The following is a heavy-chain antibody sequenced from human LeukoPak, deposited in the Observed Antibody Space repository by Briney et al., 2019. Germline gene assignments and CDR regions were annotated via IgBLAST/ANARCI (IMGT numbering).Heavy chain of an antibody. CDR2: TKSKTDGGTT. D-gene: IGHD3-16*01. Sequence: GGSLRLSCAASGFTFSNAWMSWVRQAPGKGLEWVGRTKSKTDGGTTDYAAPVKGRFTISGDDSKNTLYLQMNSLKTEDTAVYYCTTYRGGGLDYWGQGTLVTVSS. CDR3: TTYRGGGLDY. CDR1: GFTFSNAW. J-gene: IGHJ4*02. V-gene: IGHV3-15*01.